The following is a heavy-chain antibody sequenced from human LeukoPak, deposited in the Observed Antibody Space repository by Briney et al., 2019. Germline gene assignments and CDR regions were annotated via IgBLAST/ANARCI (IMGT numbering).Heavy chain of an antibody. CDR1: GFTVSSNY. CDR3: ARARSSSWLGYFDY. CDR2: IYSGGST. V-gene: IGHV3-53*01. D-gene: IGHD6-13*01. Sequence: GGSLRLSCAASGFTVSSNYMSWVRQAPGEGLEWVSVIYSGGSTYYADSVKGRFTISRDNSKNTLYLQMNSLRAEDTAVYYCARARSSSWLGYFDYWGQGTLVTVSS. J-gene: IGHJ4*02.